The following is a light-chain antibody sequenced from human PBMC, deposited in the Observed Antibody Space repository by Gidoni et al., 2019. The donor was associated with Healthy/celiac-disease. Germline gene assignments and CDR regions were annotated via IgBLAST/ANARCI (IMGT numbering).Light chain of an antibody. CDR2: GNS. J-gene: IGLJ3*02. CDR1: SSNIGAGSD. Sequence: QSVLTQPPSVSGAPGQRVPIAFTGSSSNIGAGSDVPWYQQLPGTAPKLLIYGNSNRPSGVPDRFSGSKSGTSASLAITGLQAEDEADYYCQAYDSSLSGFWVFGGGTKLTVL. V-gene: IGLV1-40*01. CDR3: QAYDSSLSGFWV.